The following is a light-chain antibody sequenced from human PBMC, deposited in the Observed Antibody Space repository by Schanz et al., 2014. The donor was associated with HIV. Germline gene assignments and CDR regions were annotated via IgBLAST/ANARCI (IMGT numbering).Light chain of an antibody. CDR1: SSDVGGDNY. V-gene: IGLV2-14*01. CDR3: GSYAGSNNVI. Sequence: QSALTQPASVSGSPGQSITISCTGASSDVGGDNYVSWYQQHPGRAPKLVISDVSSRPSGVSNRFSGSKSGNTASLTVSGLQAEDEADYYCGSYAGSNNVIFGGGTKLTVL. J-gene: IGLJ2*01. CDR2: DVS.